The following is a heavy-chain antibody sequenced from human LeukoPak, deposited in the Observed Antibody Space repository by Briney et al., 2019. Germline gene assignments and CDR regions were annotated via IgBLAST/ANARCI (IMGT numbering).Heavy chain of an antibody. J-gene: IGHJ4*02. D-gene: IGHD6-13*01. CDR1: GFTFDDYA. Sequence: PGGSLRLSCAASGFTFDDYAMHWVRQAPGKGLEWVSGISWNSGSIGYADSVKGRFTISRDNAKNSLYLQMNSLRAEDTALYYCAKESASGIALDYWGQGTLVTVSS. CDR3: AKESASGIALDY. V-gene: IGHV3-9*01. CDR2: ISWNSGSI.